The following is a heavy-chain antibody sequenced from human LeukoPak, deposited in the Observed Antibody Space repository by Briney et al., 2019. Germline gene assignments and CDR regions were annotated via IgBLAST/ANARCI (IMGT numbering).Heavy chain of an antibody. CDR2: IGSGSSSI. CDR1: GFTFSSYS. D-gene: IGHD7-27*01. Sequence: GGSLRLSCAASGFTFSSYSMNWVRQAPGKGLEWVSYIGSGSSSIKYADSVKGRSTISRDNAKNSLYLQMNSLRAEDTAVYYCAREVTGGFDYWGQGTLVTVSS. J-gene: IGHJ4*02. CDR3: AREVTGGFDY. V-gene: IGHV3-21*05.